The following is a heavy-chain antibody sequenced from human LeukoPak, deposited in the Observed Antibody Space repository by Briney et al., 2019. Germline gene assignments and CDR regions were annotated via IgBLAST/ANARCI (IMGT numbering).Heavy chain of an antibody. D-gene: IGHD3-10*01. J-gene: IGHJ5*02. CDR1: GDSISSSSSY. V-gene: IGHV4-39*07. CDR3: AREHFLVELYGSGSYYNLNWFDP. Sequence: SETLSLTCTVSGDSISSSSSYWGWIRQPPGEGLEWIGSIYYSGSTYYNPSLKSRVTISVDTSKNQFSLKLSSVTAADTAVYYCAREHFLVELYGSGSYYNLNWFDPWGQGTLVTVSS. CDR2: IYYSGST.